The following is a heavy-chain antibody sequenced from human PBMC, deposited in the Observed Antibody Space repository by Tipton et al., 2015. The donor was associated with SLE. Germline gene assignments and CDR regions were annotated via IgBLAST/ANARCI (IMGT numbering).Heavy chain of an antibody. CDR3: AGAYGDHFWSGFDY. CDR1: GGSISSHY. V-gene: IGHV4-59*11. J-gene: IGHJ4*02. Sequence: TLSLTCTVSGGSISSHYWSWIRQPPGKGLEWIGYIYYSGSTNYNPSLKSRVTISVDTSKNQFSLKLSSVTAADTAVYYRAGAYGDHFWSGFDYWGQGTLVTVSS. D-gene: IGHD3-3*02. CDR2: IYYSGST.